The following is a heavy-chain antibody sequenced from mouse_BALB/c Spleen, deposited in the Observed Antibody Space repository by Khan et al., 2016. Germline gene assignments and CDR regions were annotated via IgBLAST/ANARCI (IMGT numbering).Heavy chain of an antibody. Sequence: QVQLQQSGAELAKPGASVKMSCKAAGYTFTDYWMHWVKQRPGQGLEWIGYINPNTGYTEYNQKFKDKATLTADKSSSTAYMQLSSLTSEDSAVYYCATRSYFYGSSYGWFAYWGQGTLVTVSA. CDR1: GYTFTDYW. CDR2: INPNTGYT. CDR3: ATRSYFYGSSYGWFAY. V-gene: IGHV1-7*01. D-gene: IGHD1-1*01. J-gene: IGHJ3*01.